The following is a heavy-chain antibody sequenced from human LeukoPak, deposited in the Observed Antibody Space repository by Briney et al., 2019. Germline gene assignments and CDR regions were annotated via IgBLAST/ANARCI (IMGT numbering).Heavy chain of an antibody. CDR1: GGSISSYY. J-gene: IGHJ6*03. D-gene: IGHD3-3*01. CDR2: IYTSGST. V-gene: IGHV4-4*09. CDR3: ARTPWNYYMDV. Sequence: PSETLSLTCTVSGGSISSYYWSWIREPPGKGLEWIGYIYTSGSTNYNPSLKSRVTISVDTSKNQFPLKLSSVTAADTAVYYCARTPWNYYMDVWGKGTTVTVSS.